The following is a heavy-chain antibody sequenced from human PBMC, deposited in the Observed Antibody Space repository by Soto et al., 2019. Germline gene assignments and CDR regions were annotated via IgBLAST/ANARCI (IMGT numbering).Heavy chain of an antibody. D-gene: IGHD4-17*01. CDR1: GFTFGIYW. CDR3: ASPLTTGIYFDS. J-gene: IGHJ4*02. CDR2: IKLDGSEK. V-gene: IGHV3-7*03. Sequence: GGSLRLSCEASGFTFGIYWMSWVRQAPGKGLEWVATIKLDGSEKKYVDSVKGRFTTSRDNAKNSLYLQMDSLRAEDTAMYFCASPLTTGIYFDSWGQGTLVTVS.